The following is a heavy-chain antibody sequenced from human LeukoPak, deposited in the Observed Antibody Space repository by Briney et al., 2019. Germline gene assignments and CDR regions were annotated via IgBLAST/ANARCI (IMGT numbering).Heavy chain of an antibody. J-gene: IGHJ4*02. Sequence: GPLRLSCVASGFTFSNYCMHWVRQAPGKGLEWVSRINTDGSPRNYADSVKGRFTISRDNAKNTLYLQMNSLRAEDTAVYYCASASSHRIAAGGDSGGQGTLVTVSP. CDR1: GFTFSNYC. CDR3: ASASSHRIAAGGDS. CDR2: INTDGSPR. D-gene: IGHD6-13*01. V-gene: IGHV3-74*01.